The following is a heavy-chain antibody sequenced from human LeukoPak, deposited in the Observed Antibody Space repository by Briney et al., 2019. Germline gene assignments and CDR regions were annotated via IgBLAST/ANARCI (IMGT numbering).Heavy chain of an antibody. CDR2: MDPNSGNT. CDR3: ATELRYFDWLLGDYYYMDV. Sequence: ASVKVSCKASGDTFTSYDINWVRQATGQGLEWMGWMDPNSGNTGYAQKFQGRVTMTRNTSISTAYMELSSLRSEDTAVYYCATELRYFDWLLGDYYYMDVWGKGTTVTISS. CDR1: GDTFTSYD. D-gene: IGHD3-9*01. J-gene: IGHJ6*03. V-gene: IGHV1-8*01.